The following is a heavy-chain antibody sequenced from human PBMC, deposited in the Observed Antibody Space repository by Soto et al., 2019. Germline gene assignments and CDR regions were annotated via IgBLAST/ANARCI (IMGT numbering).Heavy chain of an antibody. J-gene: IGHJ4*02. CDR3: ASLGSYSRSSFFDT. CDR2: MYYSGST. V-gene: IGHV4-39*01. D-gene: IGHD6-6*01. CDR1: GGSISSSSYL. Sequence: SETLSLTCNVSGGSISSSSYLWGWIRQPPEKGLEWIATMYYSGSTYNNPSLKSRVSISVDTSKNQFSLQLSSVTAADTAVYYCASLGSYSRSSFFDTWGQGALVTVSS.